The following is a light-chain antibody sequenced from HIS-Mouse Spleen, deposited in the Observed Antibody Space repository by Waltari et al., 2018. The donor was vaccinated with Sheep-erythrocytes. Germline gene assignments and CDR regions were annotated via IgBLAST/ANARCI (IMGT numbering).Light chain of an antibody. J-gene: IGLJ3*02. V-gene: IGLV3-1*01. Sequence: SYELTPPPSVSVSPGQTASITCSGDTLGDTYACWYQQKPGQSLGLVIYQDSKRPSGIPERFSGSNSGNTATLTISGTQAMDEADYYCQAWDSSTAWVFGGGTKLTVL. CDR2: QDS. CDR1: TLGDTY. CDR3: QAWDSSTAWV.